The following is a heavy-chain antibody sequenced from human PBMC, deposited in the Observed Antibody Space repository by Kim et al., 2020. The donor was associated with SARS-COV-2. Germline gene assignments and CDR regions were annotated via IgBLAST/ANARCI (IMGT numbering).Heavy chain of an antibody. J-gene: IGHJ4*02. V-gene: IGHV4-59*09. D-gene: IGHD4-17*01. Sequence: NYNPSLKSRVTISVDTSKNQFSLKLSSVTAADTAVYYCARGNDYGDYMDYWGQGTLVTVSS. CDR3: ARGNDYGDYMDY.